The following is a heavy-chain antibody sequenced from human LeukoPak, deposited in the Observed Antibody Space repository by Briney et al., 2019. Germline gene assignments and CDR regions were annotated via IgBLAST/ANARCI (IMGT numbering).Heavy chain of an antibody. CDR3: AALHGGNSGGFDY. CDR1: GGSISSYY. CDR2: IYYSGST. J-gene: IGHJ4*02. D-gene: IGHD4-23*01. V-gene: IGHV4-59*01. Sequence: SETLSLTCTVSGGSISSYYWSWIRQPPGKGLEWIGYIYYSGSTNYNPSLTSRVTISVDTSKNQFSLKLSSVTAADTAVYYCAALHGGNSGGFDYWGQGTLVTVSS.